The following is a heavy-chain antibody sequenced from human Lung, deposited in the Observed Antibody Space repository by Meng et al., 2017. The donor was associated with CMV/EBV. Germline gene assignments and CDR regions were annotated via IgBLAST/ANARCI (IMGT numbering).Heavy chain of an antibody. D-gene: IGHD4-17*01. V-gene: IGHV1-24*01. CDR3: TTDGSDYVSVYFEY. Sequence: KVSGYSRTELSMHWVRQAPGKGLEWMGGFYPEDGVTIYAQKFQGRVTMTEDTSTDTAYMELSSLRSEDTAVYYCTTDGSDYVSVYFEYWGQGTLVTVSS. CDR2: FYPEDGVT. J-gene: IGHJ4*02. CDR1: GYSRTELS.